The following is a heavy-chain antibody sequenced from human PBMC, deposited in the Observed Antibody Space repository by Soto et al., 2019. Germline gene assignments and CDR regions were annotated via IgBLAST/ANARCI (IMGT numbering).Heavy chain of an antibody. D-gene: IGHD2-21*02. CDR1: GFTFSTYP. J-gene: IGHJ4*02. CDR2: IRPSSESM. Sequence: EVQLVESGGGLVQPGGSLRLSCAASGFTFSTYPMNWVRQAPGKGLEGVSNIRPSSESMSYADSVKGRFTVSRDNAKNSLSLQMNSLRDDDTAVYYCASDSDFAFDYWGQGTLVTVSS. V-gene: IGHV3-48*02. CDR3: ASDSDFAFDY.